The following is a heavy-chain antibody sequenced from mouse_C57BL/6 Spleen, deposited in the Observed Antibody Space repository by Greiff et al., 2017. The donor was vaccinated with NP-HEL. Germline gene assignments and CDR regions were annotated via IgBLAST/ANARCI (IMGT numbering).Heavy chain of an antibody. Sequence: QVQLQQPGTELVKPGASVKLSCKASGYTFTSYWMHWVKQRPGQGLEWIGNINPNYGTTSYNQKFKGKATLTVDQSSSTAYMQLNSLTSEDSAVYYCARSLGPYYFDYWGQGTTLTVSS. CDR2: INPNYGTT. V-gene: IGHV1-53*01. D-gene: IGHD6-2*01. J-gene: IGHJ2*01. CDR3: ARSLGPYYFDY. CDR1: GYTFTSYW.